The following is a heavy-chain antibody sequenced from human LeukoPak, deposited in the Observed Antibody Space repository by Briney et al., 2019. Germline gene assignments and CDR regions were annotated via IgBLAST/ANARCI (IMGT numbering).Heavy chain of an antibody. J-gene: IGHJ5*02. CDR1: GGSISSGSYY. CDR3: ARVGYFDWLFPHWFDP. CDR2: IYTSGST. D-gene: IGHD3-9*01. V-gene: IGHV4-61*02. Sequence: SQTLSLTCTVSGGSISSGSYYWSWIRQPAGKGLEWIGRIYTSGSTYYNPSLKSRVTISVDTSKNQFSLKLSSVTAADTAVYYCARVGYFDWLFPHWFDPWGQGTLVTVSS.